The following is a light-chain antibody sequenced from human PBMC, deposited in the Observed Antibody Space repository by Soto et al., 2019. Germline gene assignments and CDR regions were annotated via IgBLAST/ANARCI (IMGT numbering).Light chain of an antibody. CDR1: SSDVGAYTY. V-gene: IGLV2-14*01. CDR2: EVS. CDR3: SSYTTSNTLV. Sequence: QSALTQPASVSGSPGQSITISCTGTSSDVGAYTYVSWYQQHPGKAPKLMIFEVSDRPSGVSNRFSGSKSGNTASLTISGLQAEAEADYYCSSYTTSNTLVFGGGTQLTVL. J-gene: IGLJ7*01.